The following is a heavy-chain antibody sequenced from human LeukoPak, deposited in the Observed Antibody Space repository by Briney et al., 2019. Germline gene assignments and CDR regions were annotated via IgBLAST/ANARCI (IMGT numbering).Heavy chain of an antibody. V-gene: IGHV3-30*02. D-gene: IGHD1-26*01. CDR3: AKDQLVGAQYGGAFDI. CDR2: IRYDGSNK. CDR1: GFTFSSYG. J-gene: IGHJ3*02. Sequence: GGSLRLSCAASGFTFSSYGMHWVRQAPGKGLEWVAFIRYDGSNKYYADSVKGRFTISRDNSKNTLYLQMNSLRAEDTAVYYCAKDQLVGAQYGGAFDIWGQGTMVTVSS.